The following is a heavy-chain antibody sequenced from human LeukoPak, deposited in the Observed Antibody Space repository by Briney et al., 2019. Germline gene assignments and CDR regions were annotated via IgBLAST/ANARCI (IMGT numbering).Heavy chain of an antibody. CDR1: GFSFSRLA. CDR2: ISASGA. D-gene: IGHD3-10*01. CDR3: AKVAVVRGVINGYFDY. V-gene: IGHV3-23*01. J-gene: IGHJ4*02. Sequence: GGSLRLSCAASGFSFSRLAMSWVRQAPGKGLEWVATISASGAYYADPVKGRFTISRDNSKNTLYLQMNSLRAEDTAVYYCAKVAVVRGVINGYFDYWGQGTLVTVSS.